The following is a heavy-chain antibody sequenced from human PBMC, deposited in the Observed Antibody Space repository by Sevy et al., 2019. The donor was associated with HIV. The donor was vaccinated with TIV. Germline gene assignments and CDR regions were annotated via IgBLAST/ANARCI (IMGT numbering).Heavy chain of an antibody. V-gene: IGHV4-38-2*01. CDR2: IYHSGST. CDR3: ASQTEGWELPGFDY. Sequence: SETLSLTCAVSGYSISSGYYWGWIRQPPGKGLEWIGSIYHSGSTYYNPSLKSRVTISVDTSKNQLSLKLSAVTAADTAVYYCASQTEGWELPGFDYWGQGTLVTVSS. CDR1: GYSISSGYY. J-gene: IGHJ4*02. D-gene: IGHD1-26*01.